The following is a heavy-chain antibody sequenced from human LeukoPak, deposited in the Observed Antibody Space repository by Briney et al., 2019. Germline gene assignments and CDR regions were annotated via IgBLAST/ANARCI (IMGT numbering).Heavy chain of an antibody. D-gene: IGHD1-26*01. J-gene: IGHJ4*02. Sequence: SVKVSCKASGGTFSSYAISWVRQAPGQGLEWMGGIIPIFGTANYAQKFQGRVTITADESTSTAYMELSSLRSEDTAVYYCTTEKVGATTTEDFDYWGQGTLVTVSS. CDR3: TTEKVGATTTEDFDY. CDR1: GGTFSSYA. CDR2: IIPIFGTA. V-gene: IGHV1-69*13.